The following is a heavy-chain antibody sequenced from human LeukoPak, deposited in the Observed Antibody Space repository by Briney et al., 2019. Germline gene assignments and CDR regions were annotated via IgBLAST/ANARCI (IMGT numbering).Heavy chain of an antibody. Sequence: PGGSLRLSCAASGFTFSSYWMSWVRQAPGKGLEWVANIKQDGSEKYYVDSVKGRFTISRDNAKNSLYLQTNSLRAEDTAVYYCARGGFTMIVVAQEKFDYWGQGTLVTVSS. CDR2: IKQDGSEK. D-gene: IGHD3-22*01. CDR3: ARGGFTMIVVAQEKFDY. V-gene: IGHV3-7*01. J-gene: IGHJ4*02. CDR1: GFTFSSYW.